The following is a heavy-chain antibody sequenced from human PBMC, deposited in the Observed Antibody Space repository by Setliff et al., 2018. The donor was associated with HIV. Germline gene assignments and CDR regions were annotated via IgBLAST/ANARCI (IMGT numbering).Heavy chain of an antibody. V-gene: IGHV1-69*10. CDR1: GYYPNINY. J-gene: IGHJ6*04. D-gene: IGHD1-26*01. CDR2: IIPILGIA. CDR3: ASAIVGLGYNFFSVDV. Sequence: ASVKVSCKTFGYYPNINYMHWVRQAPGRGLEWMGGIIPILGIANYAQKFQGRVTITADKSTSTAYMELSSLRSEDTAVYYCASAIVGLGYNFFSVDVWGKGTTVTVSS.